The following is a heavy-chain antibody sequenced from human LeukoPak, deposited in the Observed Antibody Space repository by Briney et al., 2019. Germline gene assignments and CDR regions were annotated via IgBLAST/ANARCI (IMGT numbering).Heavy chain of an antibody. Sequence: PSETLSLTCAVSGYSISSGYYWGWIRQPPGKGLEWIGSIYHSGSTYYNPSLKSRVTISVDTSKNQFSLKLSSVTAADTAVYYCARDRIGYCTNGVCYTSSSSSWYWFDPWGQGTLVTVSS. D-gene: IGHD2-8*01. CDR1: GYSISSGYY. J-gene: IGHJ5*02. CDR3: ARDRIGYCTNGVCYTSSSSSWYWFDP. CDR2: IYHSGST. V-gene: IGHV4-38-2*02.